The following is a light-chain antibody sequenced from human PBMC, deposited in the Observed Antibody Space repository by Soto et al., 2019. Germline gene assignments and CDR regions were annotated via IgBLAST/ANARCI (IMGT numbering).Light chain of an antibody. CDR2: GAS. CDR1: HIVSNSY. V-gene: IGKV3-20*01. J-gene: IGKJ2*01. Sequence: EIVLTQSPGTLSLSPGERATLSCRASHIVSNSYLAWYQQKPGQAPRLLIYGASSRATGIPDRFSGSGSGTDFTLTISRLEPEDVAVYYCQQYCSSPPYTFGQGTKLEIK. CDR3: QQYCSSPPYT.